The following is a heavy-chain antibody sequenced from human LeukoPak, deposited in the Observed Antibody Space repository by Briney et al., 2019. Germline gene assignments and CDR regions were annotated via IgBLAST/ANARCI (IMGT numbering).Heavy chain of an antibody. V-gene: IGHV4-61*01. CDR3: ARVQSTSSPETYMDV. J-gene: IGHJ6*03. D-gene: IGHD2-2*01. CDR1: GGSISSSSYY. CDR2: IYYRGST. Sequence: PSETLSLTCTVSGGSISSSSYYWSWIRQPPGKGLEWIGYIYYRGSTNYNPSLKSRVTISVDTSKNQFSLKLSSVTAADTAVYYCARVQSTSSPETYMDVWGKGTTVTVSS.